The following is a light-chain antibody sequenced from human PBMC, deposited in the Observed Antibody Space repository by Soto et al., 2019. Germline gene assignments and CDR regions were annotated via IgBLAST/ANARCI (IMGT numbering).Light chain of an antibody. J-gene: IGKJ2*01. Sequence: EIVLTQSPATLSVSPGDRVTLSCRASESLFGFLAWYQQKPGQSPRLLIYGGSTRATGIPARFSGSGSATGFTLTISSLQSEDFAVCLCQRYNDWPFASGLGTQLEI. CDR3: QRYNDWPFA. V-gene: IGKV3-15*01. CDR2: GGS. CDR1: ESLFGF.